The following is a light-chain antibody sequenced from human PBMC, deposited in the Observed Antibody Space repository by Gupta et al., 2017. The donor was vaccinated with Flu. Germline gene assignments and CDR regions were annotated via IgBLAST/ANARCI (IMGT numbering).Light chain of an antibody. V-gene: IGKV1-5*03. CDR2: KAS. CDR1: QSVSDW. CDR3: QQYDNFSRWT. J-gene: IGKJ1*01. Sequence: STLAASVGDRVTITCRARQSVSDWLAWYQQKPGKAPNLLIYKASNLERGVPSRFSGSGSGTEFTLTISGLQPDDFAAYYCQQYDNFSRWTFGQGTKVEIK.